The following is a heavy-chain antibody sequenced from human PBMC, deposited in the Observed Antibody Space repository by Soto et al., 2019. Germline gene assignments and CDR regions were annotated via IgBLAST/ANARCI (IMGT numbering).Heavy chain of an antibody. D-gene: IGHD1-26*01. Sequence: QVQLVQSGAEVKKPGYSVKVSCKTSGGTFSTYSIVWVRQAPGEGLEWMGGIIPIFGTANYAQKFQDRVTITADKSTNTAVMELSSLKSEDTAMYYCASSSGNNYGVGTNYYFDYWGQGTLVTVSS. CDR2: IIPIFGTA. CDR3: ASSSGNNYGVGTNYYFDY. CDR1: GGTFSTYS. V-gene: IGHV1-69*06. J-gene: IGHJ4*02.